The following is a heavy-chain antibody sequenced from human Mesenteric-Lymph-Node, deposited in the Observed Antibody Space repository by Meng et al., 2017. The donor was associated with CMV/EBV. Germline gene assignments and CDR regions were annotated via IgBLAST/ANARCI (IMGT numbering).Heavy chain of an antibody. Sequence: LSLTCAASGFTVSSNYMSWVRQAPGKGLEWVSVIYSGGSTYYADSVKGRFTISRDNSKNTLYLQMNSLRAEDTAVYYCARGQYSSSWGYFDYWGQGTLVTVSS. J-gene: IGHJ4*02. V-gene: IGHV3-66*02. D-gene: IGHD6-13*01. CDR3: ARGQYSSSWGYFDY. CDR2: IYSGGST. CDR1: GFTVSSNY.